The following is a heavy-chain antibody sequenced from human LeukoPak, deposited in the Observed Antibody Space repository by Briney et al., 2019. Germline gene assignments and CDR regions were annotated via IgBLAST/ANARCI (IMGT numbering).Heavy chain of an antibody. CDR3: AGTDIVVVPAADPLYYYYGMDV. CDR1: GGSISSGGYY. Sequence: PSETLSLTCTVSGGSISSGGYYWSWIRQHPGKGLEWIGYIYYSGSTYYNPSLKSRVTISVDTSKNQFSLKLSSVTAADTAVYYCAGTDIVVVPAADPLYYYYGMDVWGQGTTVTVSS. CDR2: IYYSGST. J-gene: IGHJ6*02. D-gene: IGHD2-2*01. V-gene: IGHV4-31*03.